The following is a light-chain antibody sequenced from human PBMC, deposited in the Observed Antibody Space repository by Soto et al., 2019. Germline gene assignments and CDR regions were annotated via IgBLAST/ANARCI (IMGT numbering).Light chain of an antibody. CDR3: QQYHSYSLT. J-gene: IGKJ4*01. Sequence: DIQMTQSPSTLSASVGDRVTITCRASQSINKWLAWYQQKPGRAPELLISQASILQNGVTSRFSGSGSGTEFTLTISSLQPDDLATYSCQQYHSYSLTFGGGTMVEVK. CDR1: QSINKW. V-gene: IGKV1-5*03. CDR2: QAS.